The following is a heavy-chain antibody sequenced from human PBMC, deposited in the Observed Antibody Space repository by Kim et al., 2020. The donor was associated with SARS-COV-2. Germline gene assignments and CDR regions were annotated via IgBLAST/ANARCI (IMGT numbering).Heavy chain of an antibody. CDR3: ASSGGAVRGVWGDYYGMDV. V-gene: IGHV4-34*01. J-gene: IGHJ6*02. CDR1: GGSFSGYY. CDR2: INHSGST. Sequence: SETLSLTCAVYGGSFSGYYWSWIRQPPGKGLEWIGEINHSGSTNYNPSLKSRVTISVDTSKNQFSLKLSSVTAADTAVYYCASSGGAVRGVWGDYYGMDVWGQGTTVTVSS. D-gene: IGHD3-10*01.